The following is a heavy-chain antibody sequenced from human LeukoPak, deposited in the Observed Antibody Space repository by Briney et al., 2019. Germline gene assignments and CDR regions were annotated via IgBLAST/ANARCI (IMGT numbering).Heavy chain of an antibody. CDR2: IYLRDSDA. D-gene: IGHD2-2*01. J-gene: IGHJ4*01. V-gene: IGHV5-51*01. CDR1: EYTFTNYW. CDR3: AKTLTNYCSSTGCYADH. Sequence: GESLKISCKVAEYTFTNYWIGWVRQMPGKGLEWVGIIYLRDSDARYRPSFQDQVTISADKSTRTAYLQWSSLKASDSAMYYCAKTLTNYCSSTGCYADHWGQGTLVTVSS.